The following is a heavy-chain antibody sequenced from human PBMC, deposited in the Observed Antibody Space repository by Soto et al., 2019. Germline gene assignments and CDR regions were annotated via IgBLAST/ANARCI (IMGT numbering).Heavy chain of an antibody. CDR3: VPRIPSWDFDY. Sequence: GGSLRLSCGASGLSVSDNYMGWFRQAPGRGLECVSVMYAGGDTHYAYSVKGRFTISRDKSENTLYLQMNSLRDEDTGVYFCVPRIPSWDFDYCGLGTLVTVSS. J-gene: IGHJ4*01. V-gene: IGHV3-53*01. D-gene: IGHD2-21*01. CDR1: GLSVSDNY. CDR2: MYAGGDT.